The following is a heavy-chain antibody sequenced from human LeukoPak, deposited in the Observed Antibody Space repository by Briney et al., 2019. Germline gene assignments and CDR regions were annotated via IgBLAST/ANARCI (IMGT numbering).Heavy chain of an antibody. Sequence: SVKVSCKASGGTFSSYAISWVRQAPGQGLEWMGRIIPILGIANYAQKFQGRVTITADKSTSTAYMELSSLRSEDTAVYYCARAPGSGSYFDYWGQGTLVTVSS. V-gene: IGHV1-69*04. CDR3: ARAPGSGSYFDY. CDR2: IIPILGIA. CDR1: GGTFSSYA. J-gene: IGHJ4*02. D-gene: IGHD1-26*01.